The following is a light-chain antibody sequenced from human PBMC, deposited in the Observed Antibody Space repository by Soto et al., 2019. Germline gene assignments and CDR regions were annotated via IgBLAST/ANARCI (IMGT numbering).Light chain of an antibody. CDR3: SSYTGGNPSYA. CDR2: EVT. Sequence: QSALTQPASVSGSAGQSITISCSGTMRDVGAYNLVSWYQQHPGTAPKLIIYEVTIRPSGVSDRFSGSKSGNTASLTVSGLQAEDEADYYCSSYTGGNPSYAFGTGTKVTVL. V-gene: IGLV2-14*01. CDR1: MRDVGAYNL. J-gene: IGLJ1*01.